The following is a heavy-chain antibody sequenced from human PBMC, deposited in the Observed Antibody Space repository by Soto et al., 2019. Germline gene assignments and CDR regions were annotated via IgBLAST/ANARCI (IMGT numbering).Heavy chain of an antibody. CDR2: IYIDGRT. Sequence: GGSLRLSCAASGFTVSSYFMTWVRQAPGRGLEWVSVIYIDGRTYYADSVKGRFTISRDNSKNTLYLQMNSLRAEDTAVYYCATGGLKVAVAGTSTPLVDYWGQGTLVTVSS. D-gene: IGHD6-19*01. CDR3: ATGGLKVAVAGTSTPLVDY. V-gene: IGHV3-66*01. J-gene: IGHJ4*02. CDR1: GFTVSSYF.